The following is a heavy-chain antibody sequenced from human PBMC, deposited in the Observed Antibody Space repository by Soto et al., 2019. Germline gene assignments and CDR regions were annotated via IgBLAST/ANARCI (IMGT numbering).Heavy chain of an antibody. V-gene: IGHV5-10-1*01. CDR1: GYSFTSYW. CDR3: ARLSVVVPAASSDYYYYGMDV. D-gene: IGHD2-2*01. J-gene: IGHJ6*02. CDR2: IDPSDSYT. Sequence: VESLKVSCKGSGYSFTSYWISWVRQMPGKGLEWMGRIDPSDSYTNYSPSFQGHVTISADKSISTAYLQWSSLKASDTAMYYCARLSVVVPAASSDYYYYGMDVWGQGTTVTVSS.